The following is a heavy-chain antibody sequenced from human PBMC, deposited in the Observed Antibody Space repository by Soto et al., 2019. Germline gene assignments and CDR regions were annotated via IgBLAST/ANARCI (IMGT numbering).Heavy chain of an antibody. J-gene: IGHJ3*02. V-gene: IGHV4-59*01. CDR1: GGSIRRYY. Sequence: SETLCLTGTVSGGSIRRYYWSWIRQPPGKGLEWIGYIYHSGSTNYNPSLKSRVTISVDTSKNQFSLKLSSVTAADTAVYYCARGYSSSWADAFDIWGQGTMVT. D-gene: IGHD6-13*01. CDR2: IYHSGST. CDR3: ARGYSSSWADAFDI.